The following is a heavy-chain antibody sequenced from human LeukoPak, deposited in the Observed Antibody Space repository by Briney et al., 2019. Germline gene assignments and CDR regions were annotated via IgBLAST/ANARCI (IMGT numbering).Heavy chain of an antibody. CDR3: VRVGDFWSGYPNYYYGMDV. CDR2: IYSGGST. Sequence: GGSLRLSCVASGFTVSSDYTSWVRQAPGGGLEWVSVIYSGGSTYYADSVKGRFTISRDNSKNTLYLQMNSLRAEDTAVYYCVRVGDFWSGYPNYYYGMDVWGQGTTVTVSS. D-gene: IGHD3-3*01. V-gene: IGHV3-66*02. CDR1: GFTVSSDY. J-gene: IGHJ6*02.